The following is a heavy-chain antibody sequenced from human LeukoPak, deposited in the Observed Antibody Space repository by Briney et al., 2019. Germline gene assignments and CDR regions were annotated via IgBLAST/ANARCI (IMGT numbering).Heavy chain of an antibody. CDR2: ISYDGSNK. Sequence: PGGSLRLSCAASGFTFSSYAMHWVRQAPGKGLEWVAVISYDGSNKYYADSVKGRFTISRDNSKNTLYLQMNSLRAEDTAVYYCARDPKPLEVAGYFDYWGQGTLVTVSS. J-gene: IGHJ4*02. V-gene: IGHV3-30*04. D-gene: IGHD6-19*01. CDR1: GFTFSSYA. CDR3: ARDPKPLEVAGYFDY.